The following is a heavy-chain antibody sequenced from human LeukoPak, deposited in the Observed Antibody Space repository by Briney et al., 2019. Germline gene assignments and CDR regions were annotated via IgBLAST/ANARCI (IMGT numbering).Heavy chain of an antibody. CDR3: ARDDYSNIEY. V-gene: IGHV1-18*01. CDR2: ISGNNDYR. Sequence: DSVRVSCKTYGYTFINYGITWVRQAPGQGLEWMGWISGNNDYRNYAQEFQGRVTMTTDTNTNTAHMELRSLRTDDTAVYYCARDDYSNIEYWGQGTLVTVSS. J-gene: IGHJ4*02. CDR1: GYTFINYG. D-gene: IGHD4-11*01.